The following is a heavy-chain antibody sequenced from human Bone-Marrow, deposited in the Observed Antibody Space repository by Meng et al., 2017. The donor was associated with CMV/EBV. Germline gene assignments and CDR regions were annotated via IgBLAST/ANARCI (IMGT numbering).Heavy chain of an antibody. V-gene: IGHV3-49*04. CDR3: TTDLGYGMDV. D-gene: IGHD3-16*01. J-gene: IGHJ6*02. CDR1: GGSFSGYY. CDR2: IRSKTYGGTT. Sequence: LSLTCAVYGGSFSGYYWSWVRQAPGEGLEWVGFIRSKTYGGTTEYAASVKGRFTISRDDSKNMLYLQMNSLKTEDTAVYYCTTDLGYGMDVWGQGTTVTVSS.